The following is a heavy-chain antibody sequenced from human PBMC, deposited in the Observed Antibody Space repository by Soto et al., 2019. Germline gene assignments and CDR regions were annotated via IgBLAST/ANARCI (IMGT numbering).Heavy chain of an antibody. J-gene: IGHJ4*02. CDR2: INPSGGKT. V-gene: IGHV1-46*01. Sequence: ASVKVSCKASGYTFTNHYIHWVRQGPGQGPEWMGTINPSGGKTDYAQKSKGRVTLTSDTPTSTVYMELRSLRSEDTAIYYCARDEYHYGSGSSYSTLDDWGQGTLVTVSS. CDR1: GYTFTNHY. D-gene: IGHD3-10*01. CDR3: ARDEYHYGSGSSYSTLDD.